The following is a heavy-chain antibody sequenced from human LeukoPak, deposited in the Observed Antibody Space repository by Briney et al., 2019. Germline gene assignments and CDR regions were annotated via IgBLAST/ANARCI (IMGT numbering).Heavy chain of an antibody. CDR3: ATIGVSWSYWDFSR. CDR2: VTPSSGWR. J-gene: IGHJ4*02. Sequence: ASVKVSCKAFGDTFNDYHVHWVRQAPGLGAQGLEWMGWVTPSSGWRRYSQRFQGRVAMTSDTSTNTVYMELTSLTSDDTGIYFCATIGVSWSYWDFSRWGQGTLVTVSS. D-gene: IGHD1-26*01. CDR1: GDTFNDYH. V-gene: IGHV1-2*02.